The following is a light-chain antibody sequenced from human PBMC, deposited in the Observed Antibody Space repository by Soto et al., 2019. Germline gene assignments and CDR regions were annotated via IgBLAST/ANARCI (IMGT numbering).Light chain of an antibody. CDR2: AAS. J-gene: IGKJ1*01. CDR1: QSVSSN. Sequence: EILMTQSPATLSVSPGERATLSCRASQSVSSNLAWYQQKPGQAPRLLIYAASTRATGIPVRFSGSGSGTEFTLTISSLHSEDFAVYSCHRYNDWPWTFGHGTKVDIK. V-gene: IGKV3-15*01. CDR3: HRYNDWPWT.